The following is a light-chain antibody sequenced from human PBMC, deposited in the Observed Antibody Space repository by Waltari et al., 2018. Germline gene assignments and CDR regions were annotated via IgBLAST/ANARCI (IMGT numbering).Light chain of an antibody. V-gene: IGKV3-20*01. CDR2: GTT. CDR3: QQYGSL. J-gene: IGKJ4*01. CDR1: ESTSRRS. Sequence: DIVLTQSPRLLSLSLGEGPTLSCRASESTSRRSLAWHQQKPGQAPRLVIYGTTNRATGIPDRFSGSGSGTDFTLTISRVEPEDFAVYCCQQYGSLFGGGTKVETK.